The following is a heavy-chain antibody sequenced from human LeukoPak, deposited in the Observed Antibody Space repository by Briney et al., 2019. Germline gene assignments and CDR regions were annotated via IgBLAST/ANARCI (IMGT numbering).Heavy chain of an antibody. CDR3: ARDRGGGQYYFDY. D-gene: IGHD3-16*01. J-gene: IGHJ4*02. CDR1: GGSISSYY. Sequence: SETLSLTCTVSGGSISSYYWSWIRQPAGKGLEWIGSIYYSGSTYYNPSLKSRVTISVDTSKNQFSLKLSSVTAADTAVYYCARDRGGGQYYFDYWGQGTLVTVSS. V-gene: IGHV4-4*07. CDR2: IYYSGST.